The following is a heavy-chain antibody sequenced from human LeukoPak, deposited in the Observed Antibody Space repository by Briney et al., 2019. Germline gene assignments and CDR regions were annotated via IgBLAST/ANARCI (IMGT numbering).Heavy chain of an antibody. CDR2: ISSSSSTI. V-gene: IGHV3-48*01. CDR1: GFTFSSYS. J-gene: IGHJ4*02. D-gene: IGHD5-12*01. Sequence: KPGGSLRLSCAASGFTFSSYSMNWVRQAPGKGLEWVSYISSSSSTISYADSVKGRFTISRDNAKNSLYLQMNSLRAEDTAVYYCARDRDYAYDYWGQGTLVTVSS. CDR3: ARDRDYAYDY.